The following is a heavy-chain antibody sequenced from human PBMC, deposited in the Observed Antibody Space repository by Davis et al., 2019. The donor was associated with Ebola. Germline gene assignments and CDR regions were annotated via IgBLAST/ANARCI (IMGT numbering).Heavy chain of an antibody. CDR1: GYTFTGYY. V-gene: IGHV1-18*04. CDR2: VNPHNGNT. D-gene: IGHD1-1*01. CDR3: ARAQFPTTSDH. J-gene: IGHJ4*02. Sequence: ASVKVSCKASGYTFTGYYMHWVRQAPGQGLEWMGWVNPHNGNTNYAQNVQGRVTMTTDTSTSTAYIEVGSLTSDDTAVYYCARAQFPTTSDHWGQGTLVTVSS.